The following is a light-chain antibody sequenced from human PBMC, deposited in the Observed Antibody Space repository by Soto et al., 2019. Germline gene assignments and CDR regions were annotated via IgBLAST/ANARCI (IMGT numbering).Light chain of an antibody. CDR1: GATSD. CDR2: GNN. V-gene: IGLV1-40*01. Sequence: QLVLTQSPSVSGAPGQRVTISCIGATSDVHWYQHLPGTAPKLLIYGNNNRPSGVPDRFSGSKSGTSASLAITGLQAEDEADYYCQSFDSSLSALYVFGTGTKLTVL. J-gene: IGLJ1*01. CDR3: QSFDSSLSALYV.